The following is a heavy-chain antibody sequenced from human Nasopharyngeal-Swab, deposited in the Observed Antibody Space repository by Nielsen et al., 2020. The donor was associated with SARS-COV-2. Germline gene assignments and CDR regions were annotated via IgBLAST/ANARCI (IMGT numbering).Heavy chain of an antibody. J-gene: IGHJ6*02. V-gene: IGHV4-34*01. D-gene: IGHD1-26*01. CDR2: INHSGST. Sequence: WIRQPPGKGLEWIGEINHSGSTNYNPSLKSRVTISVDTSKNQFPLKLSSVTAADTAVYYCARGSGGSYSRYYYYGMDVWGQGTTVTVSS. CDR3: ARGSGGSYSRYYYYGMDV.